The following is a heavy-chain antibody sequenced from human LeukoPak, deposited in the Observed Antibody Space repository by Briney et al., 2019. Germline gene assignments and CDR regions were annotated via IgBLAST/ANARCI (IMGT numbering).Heavy chain of an antibody. CDR3: ARGRSTWHLDY. CDR1: GFTFSDYS. Sequence: GGSLRHSCAGSGFTFSDYSMNGVRQAPGQGLEWVSYISSTNGYIYYADSVRGRFTISRDNAKNSLSLQMNSLRAEDTAVYYCARGRSTWHLDYWGQGTLVTVSS. J-gene: IGHJ4*02. D-gene: IGHD1-26*01. CDR2: ISSTNGYI. V-gene: IGHV3-21*01.